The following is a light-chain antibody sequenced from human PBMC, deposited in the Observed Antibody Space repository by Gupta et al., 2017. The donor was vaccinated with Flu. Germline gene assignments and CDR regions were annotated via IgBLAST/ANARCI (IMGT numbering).Light chain of an antibody. CDR1: QSLVDKNGSTY. J-gene: IGKJ2*02. V-gene: IGKV2-30*01. CDR2: EVS. CDR3: MRGTHPWT. Sequence: VVMSQSPLSLSVTLGGAASIPCRTSQSLVDKNGSTYLTWFQQTPGQSPRRLIYEVSNRDSGVPDRFSGSGSVTDFTLKISRVEAEDFGVYYCMRGTHPWTFGQGTRLEI.